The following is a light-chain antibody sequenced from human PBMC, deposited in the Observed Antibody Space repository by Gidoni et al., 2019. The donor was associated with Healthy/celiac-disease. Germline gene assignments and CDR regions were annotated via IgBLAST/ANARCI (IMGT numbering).Light chain of an antibody. V-gene: IGKV1-39*01. J-gene: IGKJ4*01. Sequence: DIQMTQSPSSLSASVGDRVTITCRASQSISSYLNWYQQKPGKAPKLLIYAASSLHSGVPSRFSGSGSGTDFTLTISSLQPEDFATYYCQQSYSTPPTFGGXTKVEIK. CDR1: QSISSY. CDR2: AAS. CDR3: QQSYSTPPT.